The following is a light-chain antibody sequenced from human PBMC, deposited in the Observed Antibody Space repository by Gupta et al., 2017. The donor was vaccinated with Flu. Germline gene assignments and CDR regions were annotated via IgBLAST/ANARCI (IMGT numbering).Light chain of an antibody. J-gene: IGKJ1*01. CDR1: QSIARY. V-gene: IGKV1-39*01. CDR2: AAS. Sequence: DIQMTQSPSSLSASVGDRVTISCRASQSIARYLVWYQQKPGKAPNLLIYAASSLQSGVPSRFSGSGSGTDFTLTISSLLPEDFATYYCQQGYITPLTFGPGTKVESK. CDR3: QQGYITPLT.